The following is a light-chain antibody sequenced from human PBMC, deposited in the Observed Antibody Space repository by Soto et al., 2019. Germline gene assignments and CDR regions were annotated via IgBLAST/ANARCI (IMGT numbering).Light chain of an antibody. J-gene: IGLJ1*01. CDR3: AAWDDSLNAL. Sequence: QSVLTQPPSASGTPGQRISISCSGSSSNIGDNPVNWYQQLPGAAPTLLIYINDQRPSGVPDRFSGSKSGTSASRAISGLQPEDEADYYCAAWDDSLNALFGTGSKVTVL. CDR1: SSNIGDNP. V-gene: IGLV1-44*01. CDR2: IND.